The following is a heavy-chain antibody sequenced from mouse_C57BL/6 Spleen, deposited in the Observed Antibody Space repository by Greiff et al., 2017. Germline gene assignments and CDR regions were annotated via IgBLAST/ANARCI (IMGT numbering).Heavy chain of an antibody. J-gene: IGHJ3*01. CDR2: ISYDGSN. V-gene: IGHV3-6*01. CDR3: AREGGYGYDAWFAY. D-gene: IGHD2-2*01. CDR1: GYSITSGYY. Sequence: EVQLQESGPGLVKPSQSLSLTCSVTGYSITSGYYWNWIRQFPGNKLEWMGYISYDGSNNYNPSLKNRISITRDTSKNQFFLKLNSVTTEDTATYYCAREGGYGYDAWFAYWGQGTLVTVSA.